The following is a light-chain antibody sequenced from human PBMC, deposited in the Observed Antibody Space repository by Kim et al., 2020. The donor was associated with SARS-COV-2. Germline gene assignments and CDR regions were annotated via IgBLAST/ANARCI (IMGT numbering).Light chain of an antibody. J-gene: IGKJ1*01. CDR1: HSVTSSY. CDR2: GAS. Sequence: EIVLTQSPGTLSLSPGERATLSCRASHSVTSSYLAWYQQRPGQAPRLLISGASSRATGIPDRFSGSGSGTDFSLTISRLEPEYFAVYYCQQYSSLPRTFGQGTKVDIK. V-gene: IGKV3-20*01. CDR3: QQYSSLPRT.